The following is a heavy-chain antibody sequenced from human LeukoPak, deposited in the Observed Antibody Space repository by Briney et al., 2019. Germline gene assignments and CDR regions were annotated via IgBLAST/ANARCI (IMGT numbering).Heavy chain of an antibody. D-gene: IGHD3-10*01. CDR3: ARDPAEFGNHFDY. J-gene: IGHJ4*02. Sequence: SETLSLTCAVSGGSISSSNWWSWVRQPPGKGLEWIGEIYHSGSTNYNPPLKSRVTISVDKSKNQFSLKLSSVTAADTAVYYCARDPAEFGNHFDYWGQGTLVTVSS. CDR1: GGSISSSNW. V-gene: IGHV4-4*02. CDR2: IYHSGST.